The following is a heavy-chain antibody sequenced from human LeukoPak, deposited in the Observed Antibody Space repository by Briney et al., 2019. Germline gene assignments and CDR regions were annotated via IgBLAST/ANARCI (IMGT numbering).Heavy chain of an antibody. D-gene: IGHD6-19*01. Sequence: SETLSLTCTVSGGSISSDYWSWIRQPPGKGLEWIGYIYYSGSTNYNPSLKSRVTISVDTSKNQFSLKLSSVTAADTAVHYCARGGAVAPPLPTDYWGQGTLVTVSS. V-gene: IGHV4-59*01. CDR3: ARGGAVAPPLPTDY. J-gene: IGHJ4*02. CDR2: IYYSGST. CDR1: GGSISSDY.